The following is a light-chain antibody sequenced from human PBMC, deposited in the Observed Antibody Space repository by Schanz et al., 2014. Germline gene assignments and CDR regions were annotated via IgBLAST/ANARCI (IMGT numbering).Light chain of an antibody. V-gene: IGLV2-23*01. Sequence: QSVLTQPASVSGSPGQSITISCTGTSGDIGRSYLVSWYQQHPGKAPKLMIYEGSRRPSGVSTRFSGSKSGNTASLTISGLQAEDEADYYCCSYAGDNTLRFGGGTKLTVL. CDR2: EGS. J-gene: IGLJ3*02. CDR3: CSYAGDNTLR. CDR1: SGDIGRSYL.